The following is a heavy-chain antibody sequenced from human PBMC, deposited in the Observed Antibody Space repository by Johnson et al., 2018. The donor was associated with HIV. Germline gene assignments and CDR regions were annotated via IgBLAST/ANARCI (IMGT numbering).Heavy chain of an antibody. CDR2: ISWNSGSI. V-gene: IGHV3-64*04. CDR1: GFTFSSYA. CDR3: ARDAVISSGWYNVDAFDI. Sequence: QVQLVESGGGLVQPGGSLRLSCAASGFTFSSYAMHWVRQAPGKGLEWVSGISWNSGSIGYADSVKGRFTISRDNSKNTLYLQMNSLRAEDTAVYYCARDAVISSGWYNVDAFDIWGQGTMVTVSS. D-gene: IGHD6-19*01. J-gene: IGHJ3*02.